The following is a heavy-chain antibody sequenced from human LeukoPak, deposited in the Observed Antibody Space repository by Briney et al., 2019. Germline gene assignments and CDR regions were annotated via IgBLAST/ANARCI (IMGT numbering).Heavy chain of an antibody. D-gene: IGHD1-26*01. CDR3: ARIYSGSNY. CDR1: GGSISSSSYY. CDR2: IYYSGST. V-gene: IGHV4-39*07. J-gene: IGHJ4*02. Sequence: SETLSLTFTVSGGSISSSSYYWGWIRQPPGKGLEWIGSIYYSGSTYYNPSLKSRVTISVDTSKNQFSLKLSSVTAADTAVYYCARIYSGSNYWGQGTLVTVSS.